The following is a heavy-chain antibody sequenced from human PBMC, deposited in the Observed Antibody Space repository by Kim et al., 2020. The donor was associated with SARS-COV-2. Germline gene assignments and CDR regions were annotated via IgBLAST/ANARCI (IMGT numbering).Heavy chain of an antibody. V-gene: IGHV3-23*01. J-gene: IGHJ6*02. D-gene: IGHD1-26*01. CDR3: AKDLIWRELQPIWDHYYYYGMDV. CDR2: ISGSGGST. Sequence: GGSLRLSCAASGFTFSSYAMSWVRQAPGKGLEWVSAISGSGGSTYYADSVKGRFTISRDNSKNTLYLQMNSLRAEDTAVYYCAKDLIWRELQPIWDHYYYYGMDVWGQGTTVTVSS. CDR1: GFTFSSYA.